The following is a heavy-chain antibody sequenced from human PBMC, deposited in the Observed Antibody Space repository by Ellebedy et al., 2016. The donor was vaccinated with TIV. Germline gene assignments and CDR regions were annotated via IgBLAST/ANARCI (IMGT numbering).Heavy chain of an antibody. Sequence: ESLKISCAASGFSFRSYWMSWVRQAPGKGLEWVANIYQDGSDEYYVDSVKGRFTISRDNDNKALFLQMNSLRVEDTAVYYCARRGSYGDYAVQINSWFDPWGRGTLVTVSS. CDR1: GFSFRSYW. V-gene: IGHV3-7*01. J-gene: IGHJ5*02. CDR3: ARRGSYGDYAVQINSWFDP. D-gene: IGHD4-17*01. CDR2: IYQDGSDE.